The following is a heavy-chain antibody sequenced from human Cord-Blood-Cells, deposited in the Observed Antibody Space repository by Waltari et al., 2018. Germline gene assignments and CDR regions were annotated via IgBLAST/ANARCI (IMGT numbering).Heavy chain of an antibody. V-gene: IGHV3-30-3*01. CDR2: ISYDGSNK. Sequence: QVQLVESGGGVVQPGRSLRLSCAASGFTFSSYAMHWVRQAPGKGLEWVAVISYDGSNKYYADSVKGRFTISRDNSKNTLYLQMNSLRAEDTAVYYCAREAGRYDILTGYDYWGQGTLVTVSS. J-gene: IGHJ4*02. CDR3: AREAGRYDILTGYDY. D-gene: IGHD3-9*01. CDR1: GFTFSSYA.